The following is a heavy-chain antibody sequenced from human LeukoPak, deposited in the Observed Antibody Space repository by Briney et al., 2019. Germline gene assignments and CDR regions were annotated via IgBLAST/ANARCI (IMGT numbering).Heavy chain of an antibody. V-gene: IGHV4-59*01. J-gene: IGHJ4*02. CDR2: IYYSGST. Sequence: SETLSLTCTVSGGSISSYYWSWIRQPPGKGLEWIGYIYYSGSTNYNPSLKSRVTISVDTSKNQFSLQLSSVTAADTAVYYCARGPFSSSPEAAFDYWGQGTLVTVSS. CDR3: ARGPFSSSPEAAFDY. D-gene: IGHD6-6*01. CDR1: GGSISSYY.